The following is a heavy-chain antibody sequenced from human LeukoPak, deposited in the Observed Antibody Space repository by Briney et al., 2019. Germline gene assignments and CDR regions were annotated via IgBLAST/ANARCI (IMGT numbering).Heavy chain of an antibody. CDR3: AKRGVVIRVILVGFHKEAYYFDS. J-gene: IGHJ4*02. V-gene: IGHV3-23*01. CDR1: GITLSNYG. D-gene: IGHD3-22*01. Sequence: GGSLRLSCAVSGITLSNYGMSWVRQAPGKGLEWVAGISGSGGGTNYADSVKGRFTISRDNRKNTLYLQMSSLRAEDTAVYFCAKRGVVIRVILVGFHKEAYYFDSWGQGALVTVSS. CDR2: ISGSGGGT.